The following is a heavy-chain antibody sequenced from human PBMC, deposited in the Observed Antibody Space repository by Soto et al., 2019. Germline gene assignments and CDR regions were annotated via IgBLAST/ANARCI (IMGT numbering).Heavy chain of an antibody. Sequence: GGSLRLSCAASGFTFSIYAMSLVRQAPGKGLEWVSAISGSGGSTYYADSVKGRFTISRDNSKNTLYLQMNSLRAEDTAVYYCAKLPAAKPYYFDYWGQGTLVTVSS. D-gene: IGHD2-2*01. CDR1: GFTFSIYA. CDR2: ISGSGGST. V-gene: IGHV3-23*01. J-gene: IGHJ4*02. CDR3: AKLPAAKPYYFDY.